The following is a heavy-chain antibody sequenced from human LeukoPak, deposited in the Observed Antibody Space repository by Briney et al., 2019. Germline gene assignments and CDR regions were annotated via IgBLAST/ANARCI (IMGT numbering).Heavy chain of an antibody. V-gene: IGHV3-23*01. J-gene: IGHJ4*02. CDR2: ISGSGGST. CDR3: AKAGYSYGPWGY. CDR1: GFSLRNKA. Sequence: PGGSLRLSCAASGFSLRNKAMTWVRQAPGKGLEWVSAISGSGGSTYYADSVKGRFTISRDNSKNTLYLQMNSLRAEDTAVYYCAKAGYSYGPWGYWGQGTLVTVSS. D-gene: IGHD5-18*01.